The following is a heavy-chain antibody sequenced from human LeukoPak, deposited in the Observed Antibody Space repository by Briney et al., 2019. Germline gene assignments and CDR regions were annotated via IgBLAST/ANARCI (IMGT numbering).Heavy chain of an antibody. D-gene: IGHD6-13*01. Sequence: GASVKVSCKAFGYTFTGYYMHWVRQAPGQGLEWMGWINPNSGGTNYAQKFQGRVTMTRDTSISTAYMELSRLRSDDTAVYYCARVSFSSSWYGVFDYWGQGTLVTVSS. V-gene: IGHV1-2*02. CDR1: GYTFTGYY. J-gene: IGHJ4*02. CDR2: INPNSGGT. CDR3: ARVSFSSSWYGVFDY.